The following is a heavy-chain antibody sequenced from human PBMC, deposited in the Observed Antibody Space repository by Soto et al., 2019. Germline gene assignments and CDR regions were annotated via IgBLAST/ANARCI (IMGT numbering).Heavy chain of an antibody. CDR3: ARDTTVTTPHYYYYGMDV. Sequence: PSETLSLTCTVSGGSISSGGYYWSWIRQHPGKGLEWIGYIYYSGSTYYNPSLKSRVTISVDTSKNQFSLKLSSVTAADTAVYYCARDTTVTTPHYYYYGMDVWGQGTTVTVSS. V-gene: IGHV4-31*03. D-gene: IGHD4-4*01. J-gene: IGHJ6*02. CDR2: IYYSGST. CDR1: GGSISSGGYY.